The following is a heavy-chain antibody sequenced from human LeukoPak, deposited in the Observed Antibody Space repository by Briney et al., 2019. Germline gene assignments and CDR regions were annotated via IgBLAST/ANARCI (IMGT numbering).Heavy chain of an antibody. V-gene: IGHV4-59*01. D-gene: IGHD6-13*01. CDR3: ARVAPEIAAAGIGTFEY. J-gene: IGHJ4*02. Sequence: SATLSLTCTFAFGSISSYYCSWSRPPPRKWLGCIGFIYDSGSTNYNPSLKSRVTISVDTSKNQFSLKLSSVTAADTAVYYCARVAPEIAAAGIGTFEYWGQGNLVIVSS. CDR1: FGSISSYY. CDR2: IYDSGST.